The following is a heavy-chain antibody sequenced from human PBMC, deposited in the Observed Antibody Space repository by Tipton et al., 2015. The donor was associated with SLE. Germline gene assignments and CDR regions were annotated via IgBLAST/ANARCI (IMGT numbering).Heavy chain of an antibody. V-gene: IGHV3-66*01. CDR3: ARDLRMSLCS. Sequence: GSLRLSCAASGFTVSNNYMSWVRQAPGKGLEWVSIIYAGGSGSTYYAASVNGRFTISRDNSKNTLFLQMNSLRAEDTAVYYCARDLRMSLCSWGQGTLVTVSS. J-gene: IGHJ4*02. CDR1: GFTVSNNY. D-gene: IGHD2-15*01. CDR2: IYAGGSGST.